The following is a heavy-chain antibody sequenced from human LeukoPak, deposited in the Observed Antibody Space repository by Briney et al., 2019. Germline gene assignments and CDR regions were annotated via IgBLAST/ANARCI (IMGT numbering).Heavy chain of an antibody. CDR1: PLTFSSYS. J-gene: IGHJ3*02. CDR3: ARARGSYAFDI. CDR2: ITTSSRYI. D-gene: IGHD5-24*01. V-gene: IGHV3-21*04. Sequence: GGSLTLSCAASPLTFSSYSLNWVRQAPGKGLEWVSSITTSSRYIYYADSVKGRFTISRDNAKNSLYLQMNSLRAEDTAVYYCARARGSYAFDIWGQGTMVTVSS.